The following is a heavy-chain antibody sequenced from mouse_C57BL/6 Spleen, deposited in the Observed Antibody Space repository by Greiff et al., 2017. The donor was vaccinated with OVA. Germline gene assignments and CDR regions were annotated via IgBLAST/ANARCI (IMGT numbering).Heavy chain of an antibody. CDR1: GYTFTSYW. V-gene: IGHV1-64*01. CDR2: IHPNSGST. CDR3: AREGITTAPFAY. D-gene: IGHD1-2*01. Sequence: QVQLQQPGAELVKPGASVKLSCKASGYTFTSYWMHWVKQRPGQGLEWIGMIHPNSGSTNYNEKFKSKATLTVDKSSSTAYMQLSSLTSEDSAVYYCAREGITTAPFAYWGQGTLVTVSA. J-gene: IGHJ3*01.